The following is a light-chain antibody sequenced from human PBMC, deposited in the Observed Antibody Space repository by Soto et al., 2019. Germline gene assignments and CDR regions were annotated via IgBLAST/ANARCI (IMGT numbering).Light chain of an antibody. CDR3: QAWDSSNVV. CDR2: QYN. V-gene: IGLV3-1*01. J-gene: IGLJ2*01. CDR1: KLGDKY. Sequence: SYELTQPPSVSVSPGQTASITCSGDKLGDKYACWYQQRPGQSPVLVIYQYNKRPSGIPERFSGSNSGNTATLTISGTQAMDEADYYCQAWDSSNVVFGGGTKVTVL.